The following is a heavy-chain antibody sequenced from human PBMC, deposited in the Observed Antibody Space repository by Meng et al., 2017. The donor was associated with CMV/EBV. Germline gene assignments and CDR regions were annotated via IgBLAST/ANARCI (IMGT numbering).Heavy chain of an antibody. D-gene: IGHD6-13*01. CDR2: ISSSSSYI. J-gene: IGHJ4*02. CDR3: AYKTHRVDSSSWGPFDY. CDR1: GFTFSSYS. V-gene: IGHV3-21*01. Sequence: GESLKISCAASGFTFSSYSMNWVRQAPGKGLEWVSSISSSSSYIYYADSVKGRFTISRDNAKNSLYLQMNSLRAEDTAVYYCAYKTHRVDSSSWGPFDYWGQGTLVTVSS.